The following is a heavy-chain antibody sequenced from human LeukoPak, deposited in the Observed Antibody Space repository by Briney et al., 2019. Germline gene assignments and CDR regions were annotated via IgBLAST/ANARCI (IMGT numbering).Heavy chain of an antibody. D-gene: IGHD6-19*01. Sequence: SETLSLTCAVYGGSFSGYYRSWIRQPPEKGLEWIGYIYYSGSTNYNPSLRSRVTISVDTSKNQFSLKLSSVTAADTAVYYCAKHGWDSSGWPYYYYGMDVWGQGTRVTVSS. J-gene: IGHJ6*02. CDR1: GGSFSGYY. CDR2: IYYSGST. CDR3: AKHGWDSSGWPYYYYGMDV. V-gene: IGHV4-59*08.